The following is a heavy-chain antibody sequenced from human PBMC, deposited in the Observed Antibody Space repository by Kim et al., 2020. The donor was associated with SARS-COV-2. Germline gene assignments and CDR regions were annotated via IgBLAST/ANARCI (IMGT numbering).Heavy chain of an antibody. CDR2: INHSGST. J-gene: IGHJ5*02. CDR1: GGSFSGYY. D-gene: IGHD2-15*01. V-gene: IGHV4-34*01. CDR3: ARGPRSGYCSGGSCYSRWFDP. Sequence: SETLSLTCAVYGGSFSGYYWSWIRQPPGKGLEWIGEINHSGSTNYNPSLKSRVTISVDTSKNQFSLKLSSVTAADTAVYDCARGPRSGYCSGGSCYSRWFDPWGQGTLVTVSS.